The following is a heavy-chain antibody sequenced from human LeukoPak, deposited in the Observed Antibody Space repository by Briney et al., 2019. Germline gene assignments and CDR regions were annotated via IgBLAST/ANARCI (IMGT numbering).Heavy chain of an antibody. V-gene: IGHV1-46*01. J-gene: IGHJ5*02. D-gene: IGHD1-26*01. CDR3: ARAEYYPGLVGKDWFDP. Sequence: ASVKVSCKASGYTLTSYYMHWVRQAPGQGHEWMGIINPRGGSTTYAQKFQGRVTMTSDTSTSTVYMELSRLRPEDTAVYYCARAEYYPGLVGKDWFDPWGQGTLVTVSS. CDR2: INPRGGST. CDR1: GYTLTSYY.